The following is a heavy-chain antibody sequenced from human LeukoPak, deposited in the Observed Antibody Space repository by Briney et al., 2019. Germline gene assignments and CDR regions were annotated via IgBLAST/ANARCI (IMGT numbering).Heavy chain of an antibody. V-gene: IGHV3-30-3*01. D-gene: IGHD1-26*01. J-gene: IGHJ3*02. CDR3: ARAGRELLDAFDI. CDR1: GFTFSSYA. Sequence: GRSLRLSCAASGFTFSSYAMHWVRQAPGKGLEWVAVISYDGSNKYYADSVKGRFTISRDNSKNTLYLQMNSLRAEDAAVYYCARAGRELLDAFDIWGQGTMVTVSS. CDR2: ISYDGSNK.